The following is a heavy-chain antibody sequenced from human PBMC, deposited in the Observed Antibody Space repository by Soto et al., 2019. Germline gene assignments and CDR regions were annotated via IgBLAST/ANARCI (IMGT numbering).Heavy chain of an antibody. CDR3: ARDRPMGSGSYISYYYYGMDV. CDR2: MNPNSGNT. Sequence: QVQLVQSGAEVKKPGASVKVSCKASGYTFTSYDINWVRQATGQGLEWMGWMNPNSGNTGYAQKFQGRVTMTRNTSISTAYMELSSLRSEDTAVYYCARDRPMGSGSYISYYYYGMDVWGQGTTVTVSS. V-gene: IGHV1-8*01. D-gene: IGHD3-10*01. J-gene: IGHJ6*02. CDR1: GYTFTSYD.